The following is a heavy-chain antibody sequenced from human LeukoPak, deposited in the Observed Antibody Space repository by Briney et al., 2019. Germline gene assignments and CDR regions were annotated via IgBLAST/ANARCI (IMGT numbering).Heavy chain of an antibody. CDR1: GGSISSYY. CDR3: ARARYVNSFYAFDI. J-gene: IGHJ3*02. D-gene: IGHD3-9*01. V-gene: IGHV4-59*01. CDR2: LSKSGNT. Sequence: AETLSLTCTVSGGSISSYYWSWIRLPPGKGLEWIGYLSKSGNTNYSPSLKGRVTIFGDTSKNQFFLKLSSVTAADTAVYYCARARYVNSFYAFDIWGQGTLVTVSS.